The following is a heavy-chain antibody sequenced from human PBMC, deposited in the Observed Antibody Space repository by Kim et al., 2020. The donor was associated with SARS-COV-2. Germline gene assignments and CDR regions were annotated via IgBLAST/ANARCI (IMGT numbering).Heavy chain of an antibody. D-gene: IGHD2-2*01. CDR3: ATGTRKPRSNSWFPNRPFDY. CDR2: FDPEDGET. Sequence: ASVKVSCMVSGYTLTELSIHWVRQAPGKGLEWMGGFDPEDGETIYTQKVQGRVTMTEDTSRDTAYMELSSLRSEDTAVYYFATGTRKPRSNSWFPNRPFDYWGQGTLVTVSS. CDR1: GYTLTELS. V-gene: IGHV1-24*01. J-gene: IGHJ4*02.